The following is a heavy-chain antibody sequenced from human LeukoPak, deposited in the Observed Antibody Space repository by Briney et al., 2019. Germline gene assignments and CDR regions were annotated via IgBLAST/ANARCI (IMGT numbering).Heavy chain of an antibody. J-gene: IGHJ4*02. D-gene: IGHD5-12*01. V-gene: IGHV4-38-2*01. CDR3: ARSYSGYDRLCGY. Sequence: SETLSLTCAVSGYSISSGYYWGWIRQPPGNGLEWIGSIYHSGSTYYNPSLKSRVTISVDTSKNQFSLKLSSVTAADTAVYYCARSYSGYDRLCGYWGQGTLVTVSS. CDR2: IYHSGST. CDR1: GYSISSGYY.